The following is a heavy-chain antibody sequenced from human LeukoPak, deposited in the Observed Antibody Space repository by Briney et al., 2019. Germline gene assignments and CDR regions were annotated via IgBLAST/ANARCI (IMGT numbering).Heavy chain of an antibody. V-gene: IGHV4-59*08. J-gene: IGHJ4*02. CDR1: GGSISSYY. D-gene: IGHD2-15*01. CDR3: ALLFGYFDY. CDR2: IYYSGST. Sequence: PSETLSLTCTVSGGSISSYYWSWIRQPPGKGLEWIGYIYYSGSTNYNPSLKSRVTISVDTFKNQFSLKLSPVTAADTAVYYCALLFGYFDYWGQGTLVTVSS.